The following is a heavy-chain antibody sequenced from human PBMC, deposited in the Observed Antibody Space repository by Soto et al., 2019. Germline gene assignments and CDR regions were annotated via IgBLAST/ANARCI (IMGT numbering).Heavy chain of an antibody. CDR2: IWYDGSNK. CDR3: ARWGLAASQD. V-gene: IGHV3-33*01. CDR1: GFTFSSYG. Sequence: QVQLVESGGGVVQPGRSLRLSCAASGFTFSSYGMHWVRQAPGKGLEWVAVIWYDGSNKYYADSVKGRFTISRDNSKNTLYLQMSSLRAEDTAVYYCARWGLAASQDWGQGTLVTVSS. J-gene: IGHJ4*02. D-gene: IGHD6-25*01.